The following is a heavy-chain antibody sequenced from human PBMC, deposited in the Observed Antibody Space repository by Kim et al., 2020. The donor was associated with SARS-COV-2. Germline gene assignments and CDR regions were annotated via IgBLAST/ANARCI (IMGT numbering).Heavy chain of an antibody. CDR2: ISGDGGST. J-gene: IGHJ6*01. D-gene: IGHD2-15*01. CDR3: AKDLGCSGGSCFGSYNYYIMVV. V-gene: IGHV3-43*02. CDR1: GFTFDDYA. Sequence: GGSLRLSCAASGFTFDDYAMHWVRQAPGKGLEWVSLISGDGGSTYYADSVKGRFTISRDNSKNSLYLQMNSLRTEDAALYYCAKDLGCSGGSCFGSYNYYIMVVWGQATTLTVS.